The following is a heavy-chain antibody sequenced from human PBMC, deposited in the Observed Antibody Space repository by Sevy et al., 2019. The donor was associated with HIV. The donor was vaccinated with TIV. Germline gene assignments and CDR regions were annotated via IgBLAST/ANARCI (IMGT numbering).Heavy chain of an antibody. CDR3: ARGGGNGWYYFDY. D-gene: IGHD6-19*01. Sequence: KISCKASGGTFSSYGISRVRQAPGQGLEWMGGIIPILGTVNYAQKFQGRVTITADESTKTAYMELSSLRSEDTAVYYCARGGGNGWYYFDYWGQETLVTVSS. CDR1: GGTFSSYG. V-gene: IGHV1-69*01. CDR2: IIPILGTV. J-gene: IGHJ4*02.